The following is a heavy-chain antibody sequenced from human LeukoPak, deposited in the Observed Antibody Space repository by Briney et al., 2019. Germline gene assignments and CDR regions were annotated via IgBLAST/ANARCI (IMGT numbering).Heavy chain of an antibody. J-gene: IGHJ3*02. CDR1: GASFNDYY. V-gene: IGHV4-34*01. D-gene: IGHD3-22*01. CDR3: ARDMIVGGLGPFDI. CDR2: VNHGGYT. Sequence: SETLSLTCAVYGASFNDYYWTWIRQSPGGELEWIGEVNHGGYTNYNPTLKHRVTLSVDTSKNQFSLNVNSVIAADTAVYFCARDMIVGGLGPFDIWGQGTIVTVSS.